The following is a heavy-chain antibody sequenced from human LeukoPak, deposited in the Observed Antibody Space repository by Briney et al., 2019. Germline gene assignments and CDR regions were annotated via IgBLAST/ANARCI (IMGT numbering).Heavy chain of an antibody. D-gene: IGHD1-7*01. CDR2: IIPIFGTA. J-gene: IGHJ4*02. V-gene: IGHV1-69*05. CDR3: ARLPTRDDVTGTTGDFDY. CDR1: GGTFSSYA. Sequence: VASVKVSCKASGGTFSSYAISWVRQAPGQGLEWMGGIIPIFGTANYAQKFQGRVTITTDESTSTAYMELSSLRSEDTAVYYCARLPTRDDVTGTTGDFDYWGQGTLVTVSS.